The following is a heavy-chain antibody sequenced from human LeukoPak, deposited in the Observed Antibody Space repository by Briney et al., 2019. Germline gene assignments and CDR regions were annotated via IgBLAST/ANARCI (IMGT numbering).Heavy chain of an antibody. J-gene: IGHJ6*02. D-gene: IGHD6-13*01. CDR2: LIWSSGSI. Sequence: GGSLRFSCSGSGFNCDDYPMLWVRQAPGQGLEWCISLIWSSGSIGYADSVKGRFTIARDNAKNSLYLQMNSLRAEDTALYYCAKGSSSSTPSQYGMDVWGQGTTVTVSS. V-gene: IGHV3-9*01. CDR3: AKGSSSSTPSQYGMDV. CDR1: GFNCDDYP.